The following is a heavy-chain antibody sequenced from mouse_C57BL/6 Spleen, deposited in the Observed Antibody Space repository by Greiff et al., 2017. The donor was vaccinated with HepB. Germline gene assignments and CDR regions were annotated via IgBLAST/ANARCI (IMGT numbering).Heavy chain of an antibody. V-gene: IGHV1-76*01. CDR1: GYTFTDYY. D-gene: IGHD2-4*01. J-gene: IGHJ2*01. CDR2: IYPGSGNT. Sequence: QVQLQQSGAELVRPGASVKLSCKASGYTFTDYYINWVKQRPGQGLEWIARIYPGSGNTYYNEKFKGKATLTAEKSSSTAYMQLSSLTSEDSAVYFCAREPLTMIKGYFDYWGQGTTLTVSS. CDR3: AREPLTMIKGYFDY.